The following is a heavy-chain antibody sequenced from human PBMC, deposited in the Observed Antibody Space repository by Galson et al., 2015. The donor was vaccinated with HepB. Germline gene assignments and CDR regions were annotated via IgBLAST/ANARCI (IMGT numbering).Heavy chain of an antibody. D-gene: IGHD3-22*01. J-gene: IGHJ4*02. V-gene: IGHV3-30*04. CDR2: RSYDGNYK. CDR3: ARKEDTYYYDSSGYYYFDY. CDR1: GFTFSRYA. Sequence: SLRLSCAASGFTFSRYAMPWVRQAPGKGLEWVALRSYDGNYKYYTDSVKGRFTISRDNSKNTLYLQMNSLRDEDTAVYYCARKEDTYYYDSSGYYYFDYWGQGTLVTVSS.